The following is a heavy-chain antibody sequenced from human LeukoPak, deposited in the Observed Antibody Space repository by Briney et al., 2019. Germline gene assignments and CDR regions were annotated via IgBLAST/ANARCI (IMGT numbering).Heavy chain of an antibody. V-gene: IGHV3-23*01. CDR1: GFTFSDFS. J-gene: IGHJ4*02. CDR2: ISGSGEST. CDR3: AKANPYYNLLTGYYGAPDY. D-gene: IGHD3-9*01. Sequence: GSLRLSCAASGFTFSDFSMSWVRQAPGKGLEWVSAISGSGESTFYAASVKGRFTISRDNSKSTLYLQMNSLRAEDTALYYCAKANPYYNLLTGYYGAPDYWGRGTLVTVSS.